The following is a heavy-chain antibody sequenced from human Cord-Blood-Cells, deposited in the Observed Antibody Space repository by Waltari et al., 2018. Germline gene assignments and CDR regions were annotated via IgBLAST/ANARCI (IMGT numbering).Heavy chain of an antibody. CDR2: MNHSGST. CDR1: GGSFSGYY. J-gene: IGHJ4*02. Sequence: QVQLQQRGAGLLKPSETLSLTCAVHGGSFSGYYWSWIRQPAGKGLEWIGEMNHSGSTNYNPSLKSRVTISVDTSKNQFSLKLSSVTAADTAVYYCARGTDWADYWGQGTLVTVSS. CDR3: ARGTDWADY. D-gene: IGHD3-9*01. V-gene: IGHV4-34*01.